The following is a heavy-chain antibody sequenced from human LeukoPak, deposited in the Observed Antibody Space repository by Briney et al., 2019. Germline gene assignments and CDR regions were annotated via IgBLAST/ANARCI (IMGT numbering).Heavy chain of an antibody. CDR1: GFTFDDYA. CDR2: ISWNSGSI. V-gene: IGHV3-9*01. D-gene: IGHD1-1*01. CDR3: AKSGPGNGYYYYGMDV. Sequence: GRSLRLSCAASGFTFDDYAMHWVRQAPGKGLEWVSGISWNSGSIGYADSVKGRFTISRDNAKNSLYLQMNSLRAEDTALYYCAKSGPGNGYYYYGMDVWGQGTTATVSS. J-gene: IGHJ6*02.